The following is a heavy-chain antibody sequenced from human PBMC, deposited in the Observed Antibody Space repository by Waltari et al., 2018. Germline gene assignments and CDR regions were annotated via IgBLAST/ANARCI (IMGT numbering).Heavy chain of an antibody. J-gene: IGHJ4*02. CDR1: GFSFNLYA. Sequence: EVQLVESGGNLVQPGGSLRRSCVASGFSFNLYAMNWVRQAPGKGLEWISYISRDNATIYYAESVQGRFTVSRDNAKKSLFLQLNSLRDDDTAIYFCARNDFDGAGIYDSWGQGTLVTVSS. CDR3: ARNDFDGAGIYDS. D-gene: IGHD1-1*01. V-gene: IGHV3-48*02. CDR2: ISRDNATI.